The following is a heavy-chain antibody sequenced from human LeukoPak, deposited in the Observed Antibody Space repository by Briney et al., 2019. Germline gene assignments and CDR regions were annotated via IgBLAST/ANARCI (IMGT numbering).Heavy chain of an antibody. J-gene: IGHJ1*01. CDR2: IIPIFGTA. CDR3: AGLVQSAEYFQH. D-gene: IGHD3-22*01. V-gene: IGHV1-69*01. Sequence: GASVKVSCKASGGTFSSYAISWVRQAPGQGLEWMGEIIPIFGTANYAQKFQGRVTITADESTSTAYMELSSLRSEDTAVYYCAGLVQSAEYFQHWGQGTLVTVSS. CDR1: GGTFSSYA.